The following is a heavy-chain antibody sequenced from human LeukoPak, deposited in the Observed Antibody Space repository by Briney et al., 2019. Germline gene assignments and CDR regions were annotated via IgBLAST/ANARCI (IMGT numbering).Heavy chain of an antibody. Sequence: SETLSLTCTVSGGSISSGIYYWSWIRQPAGKGLEWIGRIYTSGSTNYNPSLKSRVTISVDTSKNQFSLKLSSVTAADTAVYYCARDTYGGYVGGSTTGGFDYWGQGTLVTVSS. D-gene: IGHD5-12*01. V-gene: IGHV4-61*02. J-gene: IGHJ4*02. CDR1: GGSISSGIYY. CDR3: ARDTYGGYVGGSTTGGFDY. CDR2: IYTSGST.